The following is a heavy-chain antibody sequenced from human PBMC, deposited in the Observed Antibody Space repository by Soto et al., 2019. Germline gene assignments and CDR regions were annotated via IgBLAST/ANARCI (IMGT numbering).Heavy chain of an antibody. CDR1: GFTVSSNY. D-gene: IGHD4-4*01. J-gene: IGHJ6*02. CDR2: IYSGGST. V-gene: IGHV3-53*02. CDR3: ATTGRYYYYGMDV. Sequence: EVQRVETGGGLIQPGGSLRLSCAASGFTVSSNYMSWVRQAPGKGLEWVSVIYSGGSTYYADSVKGRFTISRDNSKNTLYLQMNSLRAEDTAVYYCATTGRYYYYGMDVWGQGTTVTVSS.